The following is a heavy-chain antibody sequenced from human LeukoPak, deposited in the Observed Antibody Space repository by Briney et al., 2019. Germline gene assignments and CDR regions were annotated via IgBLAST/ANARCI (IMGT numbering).Heavy chain of an antibody. CDR3: ARLDGGLLH. V-gene: IGHV3-23*01. D-gene: IGHD2-15*01. CDR1: GFTFSNYA. Sequence: PGGSLRLSCAASGFTFSNYAMTWVRQAPGKGLEWVSDISGSGVITNYADSVKGRFTISRDSSMNTVYLQMNSLRAEDTAVYYCARLDGGLLHWGQGALVTVSS. CDR2: ISGSGVIT. J-gene: IGHJ4*02.